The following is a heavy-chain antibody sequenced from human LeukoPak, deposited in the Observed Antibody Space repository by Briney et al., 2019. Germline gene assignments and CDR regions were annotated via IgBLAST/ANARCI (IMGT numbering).Heavy chain of an antibody. CDR3: AKDFRIGYSAHFDY. Sequence: GGSLRLSCAASGFTLTTYGMSWVRQAPEKGLEFVSGIYENGGTTYYADSVKGRFSISRDNSKNTLYLQMDSLRGEDTAVYYCAKDFRIGYSAHFDYWGQGALVTVSS. CDR2: IYENGGTT. D-gene: IGHD2-21*01. V-gene: IGHV3-23*01. J-gene: IGHJ4*02. CDR1: GFTLTTYG.